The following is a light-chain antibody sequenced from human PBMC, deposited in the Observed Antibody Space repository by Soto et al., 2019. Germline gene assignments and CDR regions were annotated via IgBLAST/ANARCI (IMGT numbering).Light chain of an antibody. V-gene: IGKV1-39*01. CDR1: QSISIY. CDR3: QQSYSSPPT. Sequence: DIQMTQSPSSLSASVGDRVTITCRASQSISIYLNWYQQQPGKAPKLLIYAASSSQSGVPSRFGGSGSGTDFTLTISSLQPEDFATYYCQQSYSSPPTFGQGTKVDIK. J-gene: IGKJ1*01. CDR2: AAS.